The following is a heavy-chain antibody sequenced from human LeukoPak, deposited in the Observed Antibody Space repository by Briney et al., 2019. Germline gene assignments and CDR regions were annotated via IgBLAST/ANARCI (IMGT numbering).Heavy chain of an antibody. CDR1: GYSFTNYW. CDR2: IFLGDSDT. J-gene: IGHJ3*02. CDR3: ARHGVVPATDDAFDI. D-gene: IGHD2-2*01. Sequence: GESLKIPRKLSGYSFTNYWIGWVRQIPGKGLEWMGIIFLGDSDTRHSPSFRGLVTFSADKSINTAYLHWSSLKASDTALYYCARHGVVPATDDAFDIWGQGTMATVSS. V-gene: IGHV5-51*01.